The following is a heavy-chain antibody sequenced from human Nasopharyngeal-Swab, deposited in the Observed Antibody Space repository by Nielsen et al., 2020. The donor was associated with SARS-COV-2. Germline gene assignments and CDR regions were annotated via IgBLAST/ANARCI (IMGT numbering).Heavy chain of an antibody. CDR3: ARDGRQQLRPEGLFDP. CDR2: IKQDGSEK. CDR1: GFTFSSYW. J-gene: IGHJ5*02. D-gene: IGHD6-13*01. Sequence: GESLKISCAASGFTFSSYWMSWVRQAPGKGLERVANIKQDGSEKYYVDSVKGRFTISRDNAKNSPYLQMNSLRAEDTAVYYCARDGRQQLRPEGLFDPWGQGTLVTVSS. V-gene: IGHV3-7*04.